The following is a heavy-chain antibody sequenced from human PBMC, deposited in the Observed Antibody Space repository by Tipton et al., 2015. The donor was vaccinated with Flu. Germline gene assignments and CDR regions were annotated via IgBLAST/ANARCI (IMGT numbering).Heavy chain of an antibody. J-gene: IGHJ4*02. CDR2: ISNDGRNT. V-gene: IGHV3-30*03. D-gene: IGHD3-16*01. CDR3: ARGFIRLCDY. Sequence: QVQLVQSGGGAVQAGRSLRLSCTASEFIFSDYGMQWVRQAPGKGLEWVSLISNDGRNTYYADSVKGRFTVARDNAKNSLYLQMNSLRAEDTAVYYCARGFIRLCDYWGQGTLVTVSS. CDR1: EFIFSDYG.